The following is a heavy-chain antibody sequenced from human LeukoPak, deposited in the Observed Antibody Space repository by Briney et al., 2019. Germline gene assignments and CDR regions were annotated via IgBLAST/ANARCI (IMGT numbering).Heavy chain of an antibody. CDR3: AKDDGGDYVGLDY. D-gene: IGHD4-17*01. V-gene: IGHV3-30*18. Sequence: HAGGSLRLSCTDSGFSVTFYGMHWVRQAPGKGLEWLAVITDDGSKKYYGDSVKGRFTISRDNSKHTLYLQMNSLRGEDTAVYYCAKDDGGDYVGLDYWGQGTLVTVSS. J-gene: IGHJ4*02. CDR1: GFSVTFYG. CDR2: ITDDGSKK.